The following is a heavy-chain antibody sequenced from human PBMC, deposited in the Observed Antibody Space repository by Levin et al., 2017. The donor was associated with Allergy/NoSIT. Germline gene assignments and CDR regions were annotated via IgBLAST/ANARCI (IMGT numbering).Heavy chain of an antibody. CDR1: GGTFSSYT. CDR3: ARGRSGYGYFDY. D-gene: IGHD3-9*01. J-gene: IGHJ4*02. V-gene: IGHV1-69*02. CDR2: IIPILGIA. Sequence: GASVKVSCKASGGTFSSYTISWVRQAPGQGLEWMGRIIPILGIANYAQKFQGRVTITADKSTSTAYMELSSLRSEDTAVYYCARGRSGYGYFDYWGQGTLVTVSS.